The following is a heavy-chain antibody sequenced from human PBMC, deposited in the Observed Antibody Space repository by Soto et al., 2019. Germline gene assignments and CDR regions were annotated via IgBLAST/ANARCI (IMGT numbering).Heavy chain of an antibody. CDR1: GYTFTSYG. D-gene: IGHD3-3*01. CDR2: ISAYNGNT. J-gene: IGHJ4*02. V-gene: IGHV1-18*04. CDR3: ARLTSTIFGVVPMYYFDH. Sequence: GASVKVSCKASGYTFTSYGISWVRQAPGQGLEWMGWISAYNGNTNYAQKLQGRVTMTTDTSTSTAYMELRSLRSDDTAVYYCARLTSTIFGVVPMYYFDHWGQGTLVTVSS.